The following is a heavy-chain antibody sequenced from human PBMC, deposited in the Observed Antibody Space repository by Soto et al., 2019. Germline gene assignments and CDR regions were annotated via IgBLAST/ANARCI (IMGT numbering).Heavy chain of an antibody. CDR3: ASAYTYYDILTGYFYDAFDI. D-gene: IGHD3-9*01. J-gene: IGHJ3*02. CDR1: GGTFSSYA. Sequence: QVQLVQSGAEVKKPGSSVKVSCKASGGTFSSYAISWVRQAPGQGLEWMGGIIPIFGTANYAQKFQGRVTITADESTSTAYMELGRLRSEDTAVYYCASAYTYYDILTGYFYDAFDIWGQGTMVTVSS. V-gene: IGHV1-69*01. CDR2: IIPIFGTA.